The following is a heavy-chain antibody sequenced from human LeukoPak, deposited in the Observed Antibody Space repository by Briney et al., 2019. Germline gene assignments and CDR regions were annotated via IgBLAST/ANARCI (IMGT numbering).Heavy chain of an antibody. CDR1: GYTFTSYY. V-gene: IGHV1-46*01. CDR2: INPSGGST. D-gene: IGHD3-10*01. J-gene: IGHJ4*02. CDR3: ARADWGLAMVRGADPDY. Sequence: ASVKVSCKASGYTFTSYYMHWVRQAPGQGLEWMGIINPSGGSTSYAQKFQGRVTMTRDMSTSTVYMELSSLRSEDTAVYYCARADWGLAMVRGADPDYWGQGTLVTVSS.